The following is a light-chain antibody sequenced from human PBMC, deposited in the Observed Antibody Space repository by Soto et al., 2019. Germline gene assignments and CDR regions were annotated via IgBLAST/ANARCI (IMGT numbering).Light chain of an antibody. Sequence: EIVLTQSPATLSLSPGERATLSCRASQSVSSYLAWYQQKPGQAPRLLIYDASNRATGIPARLSGSGSGTDFTLTISSLEPEDFAVYYCQQYNNWPPITFGQGTRLEIK. CDR2: DAS. V-gene: IGKV3-11*01. CDR3: QQYNNWPPIT. CDR1: QSVSSY. J-gene: IGKJ5*01.